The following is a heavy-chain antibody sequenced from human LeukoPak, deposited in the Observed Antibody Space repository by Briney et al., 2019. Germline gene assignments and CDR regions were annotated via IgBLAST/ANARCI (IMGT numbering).Heavy chain of an antibody. CDR2: INHSGST. CDR3: AKWLSSNWYSRGSDY. D-gene: IGHD6-13*01. V-gene: IGHV4-34*01. CDR1: GGSFSGYY. J-gene: IGHJ4*02. Sequence: SETLSLTCAVYGGSFSGYYWSWIRQPPGKGLEWIGEINHSGSTNYNPSLKSRVTISVDTSKNQFSLKLSSVTAADTAVYYCAKWLSSNWYSRGSDYWGQGTLVTVSS.